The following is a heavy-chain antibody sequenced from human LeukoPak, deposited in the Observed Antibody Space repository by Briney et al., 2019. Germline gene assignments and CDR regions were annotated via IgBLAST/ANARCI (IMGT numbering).Heavy chain of an antibody. Sequence: HPGGSLRLSCTASGFMFSSHVMHWVRQAPGKGLEWVAIISYDVSNKYYADSVKGRFTISRDNSKNTLYLQMNSLRAEDTAVYYCAKSSYYDILRFDPWGQGTLVTVSS. J-gene: IGHJ5*02. CDR2: ISYDVSNK. CDR3: AKSSYYDILRFDP. CDR1: GFMFSSHV. D-gene: IGHD3-9*01. V-gene: IGHV3-30-3*02.